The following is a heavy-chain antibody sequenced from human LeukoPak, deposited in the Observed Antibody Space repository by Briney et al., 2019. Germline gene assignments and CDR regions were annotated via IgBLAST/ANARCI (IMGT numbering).Heavy chain of an antibody. CDR2: ISGSGNTI. Sequence: GGSLRLSCAASGFTFNSRPMIWVRQAPGKGLEWVSYISGSGNTIYYADSVKGRFTISRDNAENSLYLQMNSLRDEDTAVYYCARDGTGSGTYSNFWGQGTLVTVSS. D-gene: IGHD3-10*01. CDR1: GFTFNSRP. J-gene: IGHJ4*02. V-gene: IGHV3-48*02. CDR3: ARDGTGSGTYSNF.